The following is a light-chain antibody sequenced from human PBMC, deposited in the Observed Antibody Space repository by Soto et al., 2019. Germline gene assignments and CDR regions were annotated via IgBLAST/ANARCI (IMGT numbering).Light chain of an antibody. V-gene: IGKV3-20*01. CDR1: HSVSSSY. J-gene: IGKJ5*01. CDR2: GAS. Sequence: EIVLTQSPGTLSLSPGERATLSCRASHSVSSSYLAWYQQKPGQAPRILIYGASSRATGIPDRFSGSGSGTDFTLTISRLEPDDFPVYYCQQYGSSPPITFGQWTRLEIK. CDR3: QQYGSSPPIT.